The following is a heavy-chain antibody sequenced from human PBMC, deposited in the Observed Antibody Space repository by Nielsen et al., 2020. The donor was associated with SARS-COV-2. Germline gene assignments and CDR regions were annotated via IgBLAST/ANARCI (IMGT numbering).Heavy chain of an antibody. Sequence: GESLKISCAASGFTFRSYAMHWVRQAPGKGLEWVAVISYDGSNKYYADSVKGRFTISRDNSKNTLYLQMNSLRAEDTAVYYCAKDGWLRWDAFDIWGQGTMVTVSS. CDR2: ISYDGSNK. V-gene: IGHV3-30-3*01. D-gene: IGHD5-12*01. J-gene: IGHJ3*02. CDR1: GFTFRSYA. CDR3: AKDGWLRWDAFDI.